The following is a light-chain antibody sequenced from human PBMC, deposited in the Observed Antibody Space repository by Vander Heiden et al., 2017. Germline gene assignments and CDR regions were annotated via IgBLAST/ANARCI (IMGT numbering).Light chain of an antibody. J-gene: IGLJ2*01. CDR1: KLGDKY. Sequence: SYELTQPPSVSVSPGQTASITCSGDKLGDKYACWYQQKPGQSPVLVIYQDSKRTSGIPERFSGSNSGNTATVTISGTQAMDEADYYCQAWDSSTVVFGGGTKLTVL. CDR3: QAWDSSTVV. V-gene: IGLV3-1*01. CDR2: QDS.